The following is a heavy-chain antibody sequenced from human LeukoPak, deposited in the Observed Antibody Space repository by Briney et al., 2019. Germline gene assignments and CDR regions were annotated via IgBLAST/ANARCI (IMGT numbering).Heavy chain of an antibody. V-gene: IGHV1-18*01. CDR1: GYTFTSYG. Sequence: GASVKVSCKASGYTFTSYGISWVRQAPGQGLEWMGWISAYNGNTNYAQKLQGRVTMTTDTSTSTAYMELRSLRSDDTAVYYCAKTKNVLLWFGESYNWFDPWGQGTLVAASS. CDR2: ISAYNGNT. CDR3: AKTKNVLLWFGESYNWFDP. D-gene: IGHD3-10*01. J-gene: IGHJ5*02.